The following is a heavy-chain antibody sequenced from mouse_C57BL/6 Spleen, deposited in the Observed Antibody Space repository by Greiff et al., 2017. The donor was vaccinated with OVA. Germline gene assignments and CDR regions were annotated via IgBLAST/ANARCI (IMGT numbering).Heavy chain of an antibody. J-gene: IGHJ2*01. V-gene: IGHV1-50*01. Sequence: VQLQQPGAELVKPGASVKLSCKASGYTFTSYWMQWVKQRPGQGLEWIGEIDPSDSYTNYNQKFKGKATLTVDTSSSTAYMQLSSLTSEDSAVYYCASKFDSSYISYFDYWGQGTTLTVSS. CDR3: ASKFDSSYISYFDY. CDR1: GYTFTSYW. D-gene: IGHD1-1*01. CDR2: IDPSDSYT.